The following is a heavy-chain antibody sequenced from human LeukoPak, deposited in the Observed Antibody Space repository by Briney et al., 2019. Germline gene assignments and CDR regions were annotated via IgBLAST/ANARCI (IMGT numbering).Heavy chain of an antibody. CDR3: ARDFGDWRTDY. J-gene: IGHJ4*02. CDR2: IYYSGST. V-gene: IGHV4-59*12. CDR1: GGSISSYY. D-gene: IGHD2-21*02. Sequence: PSETLSLTCTVSGGSISSYYWSWIRQPPGKGLEWIGYIYYSGSTNYNPSLKSRVTISVDTSKNQFSLTLSSVTAADTAVYYCARDFGDWRTDYWGQGTLVTVSS.